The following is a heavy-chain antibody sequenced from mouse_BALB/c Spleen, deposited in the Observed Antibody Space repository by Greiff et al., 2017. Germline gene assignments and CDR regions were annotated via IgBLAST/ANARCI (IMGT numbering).Heavy chain of an antibody. CDR2: ISYDGSN. V-gene: IGHV3-6*02. J-gene: IGHJ2*01. CDR3: AIYDHRDYFDY. CDR1: GYSITSGYY. D-gene: IGHD1-1*01. Sequence: DVQLQESGPGLVKPSQSLSLTCSVTGYSITSGYYWNWIRQFPGNKLEWMGYISYDGSNNYNPSLKNRISITRDTSKNQFFLKLDSVTTEDTATYYCAIYDHRDYFDYWGQGTTLTVSS.